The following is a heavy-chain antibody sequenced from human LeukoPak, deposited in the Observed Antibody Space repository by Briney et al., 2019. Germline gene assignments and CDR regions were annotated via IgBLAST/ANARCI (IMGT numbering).Heavy chain of an antibody. V-gene: IGHV1-18*01. CDR2: ISAYNGNT. D-gene: IGHD2-15*01. Sequence: ASVKVSCKASGYTFTSYGISWVRQAPGQGLEWMGWISAYNGNTNYAQKLQGRVTMTTETSTSTAYMELRSLRSDDTAVYYCARGYCSGGSCYSHTDYYYYYYGMDVWGQGTTVTVSS. CDR3: ARGYCSGGSCYSHTDYYYYYYGMDV. J-gene: IGHJ6*02. CDR1: GYTFTSYG.